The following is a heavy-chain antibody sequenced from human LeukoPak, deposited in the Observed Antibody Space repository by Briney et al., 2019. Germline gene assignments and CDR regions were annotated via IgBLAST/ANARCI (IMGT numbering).Heavy chain of an antibody. D-gene: IGHD2-15*01. V-gene: IGHV3-7*01. Sequence: HPGGSLRLSCAASGFTFSSYWMSWVRQAPGKGLEWVANIKQDGSEKYYVDSVKGRFTISRDNAKNSLYLQMNSLRVEDTAMYYCAREFNSFKSDCRGGYCLFLNWGQGALVTVSS. CDR2: IKQDGSEK. CDR3: AREFNSFKSDCRGGYCLFLN. J-gene: IGHJ4*02. CDR1: GFTFSSYW.